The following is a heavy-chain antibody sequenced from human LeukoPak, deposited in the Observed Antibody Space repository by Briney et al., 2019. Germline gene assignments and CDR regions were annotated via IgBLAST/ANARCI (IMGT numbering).Heavy chain of an antibody. CDR3: AKSPIAFGEPTNWFDP. D-gene: IGHD3-10*01. CDR2: ISGSGGST. J-gene: IGHJ5*02. CDR1: GFTFYSYA. Sequence: PGGSLRLSCATSGFTFYSYAMSWVRQAPGKGLEWVSAISGSGGSTYYADSVKGRFTISRDNSKNTLYLQMNSLRAEDTAVYYCAKSPIAFGEPTNWFDPWGQGTLVTVSS. V-gene: IGHV3-23*01.